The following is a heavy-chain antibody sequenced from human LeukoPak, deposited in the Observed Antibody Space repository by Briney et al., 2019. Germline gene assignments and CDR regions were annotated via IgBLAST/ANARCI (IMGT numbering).Heavy chain of an antibody. Sequence: PGGSLRLSCAASGFTLSSYATSWVRQAPGKGLEWVSAISGSGADTYYADSVKGRFTISRDTSKNTLYLQMNSLRDEDTAVYYCEKQLDSGNYYPTGDDYWGQGTLVTVSS. CDR3: EKQLDSGNYYPTGDDY. CDR2: ISGSGADT. D-gene: IGHD3-10*01. CDR1: GFTLSSYA. V-gene: IGHV3-23*01. J-gene: IGHJ4*02.